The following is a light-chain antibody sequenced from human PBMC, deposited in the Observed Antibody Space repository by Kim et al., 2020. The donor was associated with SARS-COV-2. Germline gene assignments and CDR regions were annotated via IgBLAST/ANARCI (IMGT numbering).Light chain of an antibody. CDR3: QQYGSSPIT. Sequence: EIVLTQSPGTLSLSPGERASLSCRASQSVSSGYLAWYQQKPGQAPRLLIYGASSRVTGIPGRFSGSGAGTDFTLTISRLEPEDFAVYYCQQYGSSPITFGQGTRLEIK. CDR2: GAS. J-gene: IGKJ5*01. CDR1: QSVSSGY. V-gene: IGKV3-20*01.